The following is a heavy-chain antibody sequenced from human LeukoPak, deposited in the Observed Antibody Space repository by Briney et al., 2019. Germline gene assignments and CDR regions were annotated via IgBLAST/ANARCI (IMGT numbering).Heavy chain of an antibody. Sequence: SRGSLRLSCAASGFTLSSYWMSWVRQVPGKGLEWVANIKQDGSEKYYVDSVKGRFTISRDNAKNSLYLQMNSLRAEDTAVYYCTGSESYYNKFDYWGQGTLVTVSS. CDR3: TGSESYYNKFDY. J-gene: IGHJ4*02. D-gene: IGHD3-10*01. CDR2: IKQDGSEK. V-gene: IGHV3-7*01. CDR1: GFTLSSYW.